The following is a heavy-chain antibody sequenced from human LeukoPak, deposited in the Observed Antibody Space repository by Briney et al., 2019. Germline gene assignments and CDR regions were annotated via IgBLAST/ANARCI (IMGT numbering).Heavy chain of an antibody. J-gene: IGHJ4*02. Sequence: PSETLSLTCTVSGYSISSGYYWGWIRQPPGKGLEWIGSIYHSGSTYYNPSLKSRVTISVDTSKNQFSLKLSSVTAAGTAVYYCASTITIFGVVEDYWGQGTLVTVSS. CDR1: GYSISSGYY. CDR3: ASTITIFGVVEDY. D-gene: IGHD3-3*01. CDR2: IYHSGST. V-gene: IGHV4-38-2*02.